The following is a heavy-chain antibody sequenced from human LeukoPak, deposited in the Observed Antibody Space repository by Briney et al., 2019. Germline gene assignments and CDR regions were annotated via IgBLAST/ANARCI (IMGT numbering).Heavy chain of an antibody. CDR1: GFTFNNYA. J-gene: IGHJ4*02. CDR2: IMIGGDGK. V-gene: IGHV3-23*01. CDR3: ARDQEGFDY. Sequence: GGSLRLSCAGSGFTFNNYAMSWVRRAPRKGLEWVSTIMIGGDGKHYADSVKGRFTISRDNSKNTLYLQMNSLRAEDTAVYYCARDQEGFDYWGQGALVTVSS.